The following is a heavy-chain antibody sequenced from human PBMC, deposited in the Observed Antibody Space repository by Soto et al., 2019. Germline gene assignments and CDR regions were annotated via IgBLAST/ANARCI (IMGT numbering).Heavy chain of an antibody. V-gene: IGHV4-61*01. CDR3: ARIPYSSASFDY. J-gene: IGHJ4*02. Sequence: PSETLSLTCTVSGVSIRSVSLISNYWGWIRQPPGKGLECIGSMSYSGNTNYNPSLKSRVTISIDTSKNQFSLKLSSVTAADTTVYYCARIPYSSASFDYWGQGILVTVSS. CDR1: GVSIRSVSLISNY. CDR2: MSYSGNT. D-gene: IGHD6-19*01.